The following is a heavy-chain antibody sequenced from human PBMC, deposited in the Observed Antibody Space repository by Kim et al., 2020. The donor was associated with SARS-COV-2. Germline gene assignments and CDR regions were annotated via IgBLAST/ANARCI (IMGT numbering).Heavy chain of an antibody. Sequence: GGSLRLSCAASGFTVSDHYLTWVRQAPGKGLEWISMLHTDGTTYYADSVMGRFTISRDTSENTLYLQMNSLRAEDTAVYYCRRGHWGDSPSWGQGTRIT. CDR3: RRGHWGDSPS. V-gene: IGHV3-53*01. CDR1: GFTVSDHY. D-gene: IGHD2-21*02. J-gene: IGHJ4*02. CDR2: LHTDGTT.